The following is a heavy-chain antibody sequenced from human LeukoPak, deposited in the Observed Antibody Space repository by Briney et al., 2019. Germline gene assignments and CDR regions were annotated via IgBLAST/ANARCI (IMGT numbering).Heavy chain of an antibody. CDR2: VYYSGST. V-gene: IGHV4-59*11. J-gene: IGHJ4*02. Sequence: PSETLSLTSTVSGGSMSGHYWSWIRQSPGKGPEFVGYVYYSGSTTCNPSLKSRVTISMDTSKNQFSLTLSSVTAADTAVYYCARGGWSVDYWGQGTLVTVSS. CDR1: GGSMSGHY. D-gene: IGHD6-19*01. CDR3: ARGGWSVDY.